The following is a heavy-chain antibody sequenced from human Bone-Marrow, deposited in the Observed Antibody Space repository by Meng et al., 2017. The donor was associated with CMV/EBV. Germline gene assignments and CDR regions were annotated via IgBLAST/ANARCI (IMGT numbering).Heavy chain of an antibody. J-gene: IGHJ4*02. Sequence: GSLRLSCTVSSGSISIYYWSWIRQPPGKGLEWIGCIHYSGSTNYNPSLKSRVTISVDTSKNQFSLKLSSVTAADTAVYYCAIDWELGYWGPGNLVNVSS. V-gene: IGHV4-59*01. D-gene: IGHD3-10*01. CDR3: AIDWELGY. CDR2: IHYSGST. CDR1: SGSISIYY.